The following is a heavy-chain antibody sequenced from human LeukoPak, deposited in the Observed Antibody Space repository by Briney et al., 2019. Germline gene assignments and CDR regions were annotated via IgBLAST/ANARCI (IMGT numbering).Heavy chain of an antibody. D-gene: IGHD4-17*01. CDR2: ISSGSSTI. CDR1: GFTFSTYA. V-gene: IGHV3-48*01. J-gene: IGHJ4*02. CDR3: AREAPTGFFDY. Sequence: PGGSLRLSCAASGFTFSTYAMNWVRQAPGKGLEWVSYISSGSSTIYYADSVRGRFTISRDNSKNTLYLQMNSLRAEDTAVYYCAREAPTGFFDYWGQGTLVTVSS.